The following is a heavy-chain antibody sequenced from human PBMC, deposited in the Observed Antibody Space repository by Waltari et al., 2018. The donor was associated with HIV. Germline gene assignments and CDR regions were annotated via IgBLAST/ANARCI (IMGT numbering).Heavy chain of an antibody. J-gene: IGHJ6*02. CDR2: INPNSGGT. V-gene: IGHV1-2*02. D-gene: IGHD3-22*01. Sequence: QVQLVQSGAEVKKPGASVKVSCKASGYTFTGYYNPWVRQAPGQGLEWMGWINPNSGGTNYAQKFQGRVTMTRDTSISTAYMELSRLRSDDTAVYYCARAQYYYDSSGYYYGDYGMDVWGQGTTVTVSS. CDR3: ARAQYYYDSSGYYYGDYGMDV. CDR1: GYTFTGYY.